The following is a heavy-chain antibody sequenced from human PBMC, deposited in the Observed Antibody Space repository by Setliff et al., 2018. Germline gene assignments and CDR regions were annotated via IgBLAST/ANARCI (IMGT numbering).Heavy chain of an antibody. CDR1: GYTFTSYG. D-gene: IGHD1-20*01. Sequence: ASVKVSCKASGYTFTSYGISWVRQAPGQGLEWMGWISAYNGNTNYAQKLQGRVTMTTDTSTSTAYMELRSLRSEDTALYYCARYNWNTNWFDPWGQGTLVTVSS. CDR3: ARYNWNTNWFDP. V-gene: IGHV1-18*01. J-gene: IGHJ5*02. CDR2: ISAYNGNT.